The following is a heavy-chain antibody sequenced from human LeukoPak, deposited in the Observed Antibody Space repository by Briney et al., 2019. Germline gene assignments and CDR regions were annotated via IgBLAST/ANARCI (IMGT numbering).Heavy chain of an antibody. V-gene: IGHV3-7*01. CDR3: ARQTGSGLFILP. CDR2: IKQDGSEK. J-gene: IGHJ4*02. CDR1: GFTFSSYW. Sequence: GGSLRLSCAASGFTFSSYWMTWVRQAPGKGLGWVANIKQDGSEKYYVDSVKGRFTISRDNAKNSLYLQMNSLRAEDTAVYYCARQTGSGLFILPGGQGTLVTVSS. D-gene: IGHD3/OR15-3a*01.